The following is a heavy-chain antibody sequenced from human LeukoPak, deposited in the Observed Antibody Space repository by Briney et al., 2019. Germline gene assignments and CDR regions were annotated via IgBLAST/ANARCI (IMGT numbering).Heavy chain of an antibody. CDR2: IKSKTDGGTT. CDR3: TTEVGYCSSTSCYSFDY. J-gene: IGHJ4*02. CDR1: GFTFSNAW. V-gene: IGHV3-15*01. D-gene: IGHD2-2*02. Sequence: RGSLRLSCAASGFTFSNAWMSWVRQAPGKGLEWVGRIKSKTDGGTTDYAAPVKGRFTISRDDSKNTLYLQMNSLKTEDTAVYYCTTEVGYCSSTSCYSFDYWGQGTLVTVSS.